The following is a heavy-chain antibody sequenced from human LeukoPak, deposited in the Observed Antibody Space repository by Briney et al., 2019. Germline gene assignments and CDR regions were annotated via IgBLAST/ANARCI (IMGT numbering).Heavy chain of an antibody. CDR2: ISAYNGNT. J-gene: IGHJ6*02. Sequence: ASVKVSCKASGYIFTSYYMHWVRQAPGQGLEWMGWISAYNGNTNYAQKLQGRVTMTTDTSTSTAYMELRSLRSDDTAVYYCARDTPLEYSSSSLLVSGMDVWGQGTTVTVSS. V-gene: IGHV1-18*04. D-gene: IGHD6-6*01. CDR3: ARDTPLEYSSSSLLVSGMDV. CDR1: GYIFTSYY.